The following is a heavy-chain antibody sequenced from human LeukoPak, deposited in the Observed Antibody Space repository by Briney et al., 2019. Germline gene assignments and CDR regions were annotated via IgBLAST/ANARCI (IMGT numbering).Heavy chain of an antibody. CDR2: ISSSSSTI. J-gene: IGHJ4*02. V-gene: IGHV3-48*01. CDR3: ARGRPPYGVVTGFLDY. D-gene: IGHD4-23*01. Sequence: PGGSLRLSCAASGFTFSSYSMNWVRQAPGKGLEWVSYISSSSSTIYHADSVKGRFTISRDNAKNSLYLQMNSLRAEDTAVYYCARGRPPYGVVTGFLDYWGQGTLVTVSS. CDR1: GFTFSSYS.